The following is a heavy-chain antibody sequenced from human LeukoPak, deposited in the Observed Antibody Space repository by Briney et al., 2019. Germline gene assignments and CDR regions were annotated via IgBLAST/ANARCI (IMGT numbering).Heavy chain of an antibody. CDR1: GGSISSGDYY. V-gene: IGHV4-30-4*01. Sequence: PSQTLSLTCTVSGGSISSGDYYWSWIRQPPGKGLEWIGYIYYSGSTYYNPSLKSRVTISVDTSKNQFSLQLNSVTPEDTAVYYCARVGRWGSYPPGAFDIWGQGTMVTVSS. CDR2: IYYSGST. J-gene: IGHJ3*02. CDR3: ARVGRWGSYPPGAFDI. D-gene: IGHD1-26*01.